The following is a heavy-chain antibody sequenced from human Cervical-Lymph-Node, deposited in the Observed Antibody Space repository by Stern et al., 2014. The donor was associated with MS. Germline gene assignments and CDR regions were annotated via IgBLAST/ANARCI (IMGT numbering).Heavy chain of an antibody. J-gene: IGHJ1*01. CDR3: ARAPDYGYFQH. CDR2: IIPLFGTA. D-gene: IGHD4-17*01. Sequence: QVQLVQSGAEVKKPGSSVKVSCKASAGTFSSYAISWVRQAPGQGLERMGGIIPLFGTAIYAQKFQGRVTITADESTSTAYMELSSLRSEDTAVYYCARAPDYGYFQHWGQGTLVTVSS. CDR1: AGTFSSYA. V-gene: IGHV1-69*12.